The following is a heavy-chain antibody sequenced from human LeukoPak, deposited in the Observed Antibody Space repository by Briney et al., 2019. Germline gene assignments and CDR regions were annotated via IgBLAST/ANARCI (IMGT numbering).Heavy chain of an antibody. D-gene: IGHD2-15*01. CDR3: ARDLSSGGWTLEFDY. CDR1: GCTFTTYG. CDR2: ISAHSGNT. Sequence: ASVKVSCKTSGCTFTTYGITWVRQAPGQGFQWMGWISAHSGNTKYAESFQGRISLTTDTSATTAYMELRSLTSDDTAVYYCARDLSSGGWTLEFDYWGQGSLVTVAS. J-gene: IGHJ4*02. V-gene: IGHV1-18*01.